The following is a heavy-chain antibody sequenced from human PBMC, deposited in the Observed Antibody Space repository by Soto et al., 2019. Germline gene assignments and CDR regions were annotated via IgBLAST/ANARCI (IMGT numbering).Heavy chain of an antibody. CDR3: ARGFVDFYYYYGTDV. CDR2: IIPIFGTA. Sequence: SVKVSCKASGGTFSSYAISWVRQAPGQGLEWMGGIIPIFGTANYAQKFQGRVTITADESTSTAYMELSSLRSEDTAVYYCARGFVDFYYYYGTDVWGQGTTVTVSS. CDR1: GGTFSSYA. D-gene: IGHD2-21*01. J-gene: IGHJ6*02. V-gene: IGHV1-69*13.